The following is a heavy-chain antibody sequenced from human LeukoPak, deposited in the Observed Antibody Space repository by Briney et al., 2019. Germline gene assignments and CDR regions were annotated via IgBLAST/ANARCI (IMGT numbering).Heavy chain of an antibody. CDR3: AKGPVRITIFGVVNNFDY. CDR1: GFTFRSYG. V-gene: IGHV3-30*02. J-gene: IGHJ4*02. D-gene: IGHD3-3*01. CDR2: IRVDGSNK. Sequence: GSLRLSCAAAGFTFRSYGMHWVRQASGKGLEWGAFIRVDGSNKYYADSVKGRFTISRDNSKNTLYLQMNSLRAEDTAVYYCAKGPVRITIFGVVNNFDYWGQGTLVTVSS.